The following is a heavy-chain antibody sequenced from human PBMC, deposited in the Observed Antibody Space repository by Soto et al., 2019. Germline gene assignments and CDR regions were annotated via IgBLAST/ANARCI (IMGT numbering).Heavy chain of an antibody. CDR1: GFTFSSYA. CDR3: AREYYYDSSGYYVTTFDY. V-gene: IGHV3-30-3*01. J-gene: IGHJ4*02. Sequence: PGGSLRLSCAASGFTFSSYAMHWVRQAPGKGLEWVAVISYDGSNKYYADSVKGRFTISRDNSKNTLYLQMNSLRAEDTAVYYCAREYYYDSSGYYVTTFDYWGQGTPVTVSS. D-gene: IGHD3-22*01. CDR2: ISYDGSNK.